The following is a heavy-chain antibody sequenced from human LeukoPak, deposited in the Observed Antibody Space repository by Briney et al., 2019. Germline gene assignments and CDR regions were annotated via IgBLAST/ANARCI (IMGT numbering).Heavy chain of an antibody. V-gene: IGHV4-4*07. CDR3: TKSDGYGLIRI. Sequence: SETLSLTCTVSGGSIHSYWSWIRQPAGKGLEWIGRISGSGTITYNPALQSRLTISIDTSKNQFSLKVISMPAADTAAYYCTKSDGYGLIRICGRGTMVTVSS. D-gene: IGHD3-10*01. CDR1: GGSIHSY. CDR2: ISGSGTI. J-gene: IGHJ3*02.